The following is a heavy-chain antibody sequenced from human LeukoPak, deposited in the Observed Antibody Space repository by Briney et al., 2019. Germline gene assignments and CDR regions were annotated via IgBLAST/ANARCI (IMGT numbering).Heavy chain of an antibody. D-gene: IGHD3-10*01. CDR3: AVEVVRGGKSKWFY. Sequence: AETLSLTCAVYGGSFSAYYWSWIRQPAGKGLEWIGRIYTSGSTNYNPSLKSRVTISVDTSKNQFSLKLSSVTAADTAVYYCAVEVVRGGKSKWFYWGQGTQVTVSS. J-gene: IGHJ4*02. CDR2: IYTSGST. CDR1: GGSFSAYY. V-gene: IGHV4-59*10.